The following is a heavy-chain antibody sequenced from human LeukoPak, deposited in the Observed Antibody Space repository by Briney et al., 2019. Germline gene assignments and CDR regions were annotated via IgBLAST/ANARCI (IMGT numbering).Heavy chain of an antibody. Sequence: PGGSLRLSCAASGFTSSDYYMSWIRQAPGKGLVWVSYISSSGSTIYYADSVKGRFTISRDNAKNSLYLQMNSLRAEDTAVYYCAREPLDYHYYGMDVWGQGTTVTVSS. CDR3: AREPLDYHYYGMDV. CDR1: GFTSSDYY. J-gene: IGHJ6*02. V-gene: IGHV3-11*01. CDR2: ISSSGSTI.